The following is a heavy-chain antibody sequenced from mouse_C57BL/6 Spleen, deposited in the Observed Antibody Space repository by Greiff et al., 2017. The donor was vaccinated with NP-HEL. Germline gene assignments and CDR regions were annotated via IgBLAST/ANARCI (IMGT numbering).Heavy chain of an antibody. CDR3: ARRDTRVMGYFDY. CDR2: INPYNGGT. V-gene: IGHV1-19*01. Sequence: EVQLQQSGPVLVKPGASVKMSCKASGYTFTDYYMNWVKQSHGKSLEWIGVINPYNGGTSYNQKFKGKATLTVDKSSSTAYMELNSLTSEDSAVYYCARRDTRVMGYFDYWGQGTTLTVSS. D-gene: IGHD2-2*01. CDR1: GYTFTDYY. J-gene: IGHJ2*01.